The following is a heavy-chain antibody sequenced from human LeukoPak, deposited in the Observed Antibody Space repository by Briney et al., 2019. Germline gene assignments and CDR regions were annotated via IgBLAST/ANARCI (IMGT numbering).Heavy chain of an antibody. V-gene: IGHV4-39*07. Sequence: KASETLSLTCTVSGGFISSSSYYWGWIRQPPGKGLEWIGSIYYSGSTYYNPSLKSRVTISVDTSKNQFSLKLSSVTAADTAVYYCAKLSHITMIVVAGLDAFDIWGQGTMVTVSS. CDR3: AKLSHITMIVVAGLDAFDI. CDR2: IYYSGST. CDR1: GGFISSSSYY. D-gene: IGHD3-22*01. J-gene: IGHJ3*02.